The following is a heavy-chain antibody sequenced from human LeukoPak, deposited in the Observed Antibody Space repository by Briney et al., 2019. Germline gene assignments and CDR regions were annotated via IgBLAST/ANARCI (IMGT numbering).Heavy chain of an antibody. CDR3: GRNGVVAENRLYVDY. CDR2: IGANNANT. D-gene: IGHD2-8*01. CDR1: GYPFTWYG. V-gene: IGHV1-18*01. Sequence: AASVKVSCKASGYPFTWYGFTWVRQAPGQGLEWMGWIGANNANTKLGQKCQGRLTMAIDTYTGIVDMELRDRISDDTAVYYCGRNGVVAENRLYVDYWGQGTLVTVSS. J-gene: IGHJ4*02.